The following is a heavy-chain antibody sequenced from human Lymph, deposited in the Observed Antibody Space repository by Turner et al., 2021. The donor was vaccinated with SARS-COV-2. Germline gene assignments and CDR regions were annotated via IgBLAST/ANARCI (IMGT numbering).Heavy chain of an antibody. CDR1: GFTVRSRY. J-gene: IGHJ4*02. V-gene: IGHV3-66*01. Sequence: EVQPVVSGGGLVQPGGSLRPSCSASGFTVRSRYMGWVRQAPGKWLEWGSDIYSGGSTSCSAPVKGRFTTSIDNSKNTLSLQMNSLRAYDTAVYYCSRAWGRSSYCFDYWGQGTLVTVSS. CDR3: SRAWGRSSYCFDY. CDR2: IYSGGST. D-gene: IGHD5-18*01.